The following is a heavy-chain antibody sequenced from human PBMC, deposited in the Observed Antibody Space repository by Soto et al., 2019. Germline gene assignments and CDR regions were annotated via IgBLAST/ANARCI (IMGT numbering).Heavy chain of an antibody. D-gene: IGHD2-8*01. CDR1: GYTFTSYG. CDR3: ARDLEDIVLMVYAIHAFDI. V-gene: IGHV1-18*01. J-gene: IGHJ3*02. Sequence: ASVKVSCKASGYTFTSYGISRVRQAPGQGLEWMGWISAYNGNTNYAQKLQGRVTMTTDTSTSTAYMELRSLRSDDTAVYYCARDLEDIVLMVYAIHAFDIWGQGTMVTVSS. CDR2: ISAYNGNT.